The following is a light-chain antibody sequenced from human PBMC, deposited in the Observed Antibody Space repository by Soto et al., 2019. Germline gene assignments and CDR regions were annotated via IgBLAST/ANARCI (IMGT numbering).Light chain of an antibody. CDR2: EVT. CDR3: TAYVGNDIWV. CDR1: SSDVGAYNY. V-gene: IGLV2-8*01. J-gene: IGLJ3*02. Sequence: QSVLTQPPSASGSPGQSVTISCTGTSSDVGAYNYVSWYQQYPGKAPKLMIYEVTKRPSGVPDRFSGSKSGNTASLTVSGLHAEDEAEYYCTAYVGNDIWVFCGGTKLTVL.